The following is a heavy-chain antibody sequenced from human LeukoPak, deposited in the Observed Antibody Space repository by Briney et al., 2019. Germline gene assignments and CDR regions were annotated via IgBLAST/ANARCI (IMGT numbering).Heavy chain of an antibody. CDR3: ARASGPIQQDDAFDI. V-gene: IGHV1-69*13. J-gene: IGHJ3*02. CDR2: IIPIFGTA. Sequence: ASVKVSCKASGGTFSSYAISWVRRAPGQGLEWMGGIIPIFGTANYAQKFQGRVTITADESTSTAYMELSSLRSEDTAVYYCARASGPIQQDDAFDIWGQGTMVTVSS. CDR1: GGTFSSYA. D-gene: IGHD5-18*01.